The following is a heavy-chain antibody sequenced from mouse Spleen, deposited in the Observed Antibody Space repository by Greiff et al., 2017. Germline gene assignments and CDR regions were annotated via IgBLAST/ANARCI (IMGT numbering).Heavy chain of an antibody. CDR2: INPSTGGT. D-gene: IGHD2-4*01. CDR3: ARMITLAY. Sequence: VQLQQSGPELVKPGASVKISCKASGYSFTGYYMNWVKQSPEKSLEWIGEINPSTGGTTYNQKFKAKATLTVDKSSSTAYMQLKSLTSEDSAVYYCARMITLAYWGQGTLVTVSA. V-gene: IGHV1-42*01. CDR1: GYSFTGYY. J-gene: IGHJ3*01.